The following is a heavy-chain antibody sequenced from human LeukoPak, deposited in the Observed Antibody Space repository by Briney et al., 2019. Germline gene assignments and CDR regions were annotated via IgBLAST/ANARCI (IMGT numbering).Heavy chain of an antibody. CDR1: GFTFSSYA. J-gene: IGHJ4*02. V-gene: IGHV3-23*01. CDR3: VKYYDSSGAYYFDY. Sequence: GGSLRLSCAASGFTFSSYAMSWVRQAPGKGLEWVSTISGSGASTYYADSVKGRFTISRDNSKNTLYLQMNSLRAEDTAVYYCVKYYDSSGAYYFDYWGQGTLVTVSS. D-gene: IGHD3-22*01. CDR2: ISGSGAST.